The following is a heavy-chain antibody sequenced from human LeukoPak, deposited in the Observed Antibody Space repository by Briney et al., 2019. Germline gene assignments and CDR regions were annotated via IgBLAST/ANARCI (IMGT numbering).Heavy chain of an antibody. Sequence: SETLSLTCTVSGVSISSFYWSWIRQPPGKGLEWIGYIYYSGSTNYNPSLKSRVTISVDTSKNQFSLKLSSVTAADTAVYYCARAGRDGYNLRIHAFDIWGQGTMVTVSS. CDR3: ARAGRDGYNLRIHAFDI. CDR1: GVSISSFY. J-gene: IGHJ3*02. CDR2: IYYSGST. V-gene: IGHV4-59*01. D-gene: IGHD5-24*01.